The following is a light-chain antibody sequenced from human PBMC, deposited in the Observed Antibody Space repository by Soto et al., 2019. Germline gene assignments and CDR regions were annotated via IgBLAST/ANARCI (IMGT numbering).Light chain of an antibody. CDR1: SSDVGGYNS. Sequence: QSALTQPPSASGSPGQSVTISCTGTSSDVGGYNSVSWYQQHPGKAPKLMIYEVSKRPSGVPDRFSGSKSGNTASLTVSGLQAGDEADYYCSSYAGSNNLYVFGTGTKLTVL. CDR2: EVS. V-gene: IGLV2-8*01. CDR3: SSYAGSNNLYV. J-gene: IGLJ1*01.